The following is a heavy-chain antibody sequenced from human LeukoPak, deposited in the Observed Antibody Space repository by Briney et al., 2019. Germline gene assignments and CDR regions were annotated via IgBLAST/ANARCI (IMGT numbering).Heavy chain of an antibody. V-gene: IGHV4-39*07. J-gene: IGHJ4*02. Sequence: SETLSLTCTVSGGSISSSSYYWGWIRQPPGKGLEWIGSIYYSGSTYYNPSLKSRVTISVDTSKNQFSLKLSSVTAADTAVYYCARDWGDSSGYFLDYWGQGTLVTVSS. CDR1: GGSISSSSYY. D-gene: IGHD3-22*01. CDR2: IYYSGST. CDR3: ARDWGDSSGYFLDY.